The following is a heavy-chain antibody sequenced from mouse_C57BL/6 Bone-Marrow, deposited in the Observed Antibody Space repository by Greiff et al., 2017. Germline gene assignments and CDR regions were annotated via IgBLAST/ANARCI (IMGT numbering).Heavy chain of an antibody. CDR1: GFNIKDDY. CDR3: TTWGDYGFDY. D-gene: IGHD2-4*01. Sequence: EVQLQQSGAELVRPGASVTLSCTASGFNIKDDYMHWVKQRPEQGLEWIGWIDPENGDTEYASKVQGKATITADTSSNTAYLQLSSLTSEDTAVYYCTTWGDYGFDYWGQGTTLTVSS. V-gene: IGHV14-4*01. J-gene: IGHJ2*01. CDR2: IDPENGDT.